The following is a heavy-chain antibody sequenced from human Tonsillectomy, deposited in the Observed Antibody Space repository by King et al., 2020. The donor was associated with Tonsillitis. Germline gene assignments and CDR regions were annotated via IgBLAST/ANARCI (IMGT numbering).Heavy chain of an antibody. CDR1: GYRFTGYF. Sequence: AQLVQSGTEVKKPGASVKVSCKSSGYRFTGYFMHWVRQAPGQGLEWMGWINPNTGGTNYAQKFQGRVAMTRDTSVSTAYMELSRLRSNDTAVYYCATESMMGLYFDYWGQGTLVTVSS. V-gene: IGHV1-2*02. J-gene: IGHJ4*02. D-gene: IGHD3-16*01. CDR2: INPNTGGT. CDR3: ATESMMGLYFDY.